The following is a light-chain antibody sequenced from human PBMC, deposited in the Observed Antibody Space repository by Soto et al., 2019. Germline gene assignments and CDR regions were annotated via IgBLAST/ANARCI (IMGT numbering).Light chain of an antibody. CDR1: QSVSSSY. Sequence: EIVLTQSPGTLSLSPGERATLSCRAIQSVSSSYLAWYQQKPGQAPRLLIYGASTRATGIPARFSGSGSGTDFTLTISSLQSEDFAVYYCQQYNNWPPWTFGQGAKVDIK. V-gene: IGKV3-15*01. CDR2: GAS. J-gene: IGKJ1*01. CDR3: QQYNNWPPWT.